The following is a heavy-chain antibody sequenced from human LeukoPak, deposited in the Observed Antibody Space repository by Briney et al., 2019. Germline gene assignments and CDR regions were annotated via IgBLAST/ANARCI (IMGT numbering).Heavy chain of an antibody. CDR3: ARGRKSSGYYYYMDV. CDR1: GFTFNTYP. Sequence: GGSLRLSCAASGFTFNTYPMHWVRQAPGKGLEWVAAISYDGGNKYYADSVKGRFTISRDNSKNTLYLHMDSLSVDDTTVYYCARGRKSSGYYYYMDVWGKGTTVTV. J-gene: IGHJ6*03. V-gene: IGHV3-30*04. CDR2: ISYDGGNK.